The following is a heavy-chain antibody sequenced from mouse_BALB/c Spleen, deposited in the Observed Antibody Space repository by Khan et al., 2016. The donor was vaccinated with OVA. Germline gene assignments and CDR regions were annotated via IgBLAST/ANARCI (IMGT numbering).Heavy chain of an antibody. CDR1: GYTFINYW. Sequence: VQLQQSGAELAKPGASVKMSCKASGYTFINYWILWIKQRPGQGLEWIGYINPSTGYTEYNPNFKDKATLTADKSSSTAYMQLSSLTSEDSTVYYSARRGLRWDFDYWGQGTTLTVSS. V-gene: IGHV1-7*01. J-gene: IGHJ2*01. CDR2: INPSTGYT. CDR3: ARRGLRWDFDY. D-gene: IGHD1-1*01.